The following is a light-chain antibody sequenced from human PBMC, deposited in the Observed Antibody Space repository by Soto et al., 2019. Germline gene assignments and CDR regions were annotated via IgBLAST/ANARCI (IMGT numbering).Light chain of an antibody. CDR1: PAIASF. CDR2: DAA. CDR3: QQLNGSPWT. V-gene: IGKV1-9*01. Sequence: IQLTQSPSSLSASVGDRVTITCRASPAIASFLAWYQQKPGTAPKLLIYDAATLQSGVPSRFSGSRSETEYTLTIGSLQPEDFATYYCQQLNGSPWTFGQGTKVDIK. J-gene: IGKJ1*01.